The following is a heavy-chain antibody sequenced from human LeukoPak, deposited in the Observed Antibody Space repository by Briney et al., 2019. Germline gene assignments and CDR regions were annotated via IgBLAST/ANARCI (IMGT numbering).Heavy chain of an antibody. D-gene: IGHD6-19*01. Sequence: GGSLRLSCAASGFTFNSYAMYWVRQAPGTGLEWVSGIVGRVGSAHYAVSVKGRFTISRDNSKNTVYLQMDSLRVEDTAVYYCGKTTTGYSSGRYPGWPVDYWGQGTLVTVSS. CDR1: GFTFNSYA. CDR2: IVGRVGSA. CDR3: GKTTTGYSSGRYPGWPVDY. J-gene: IGHJ4*02. V-gene: IGHV3-23*01.